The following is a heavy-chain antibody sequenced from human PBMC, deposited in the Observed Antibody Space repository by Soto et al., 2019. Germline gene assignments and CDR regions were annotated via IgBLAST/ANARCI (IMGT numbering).Heavy chain of an antibody. V-gene: IGHV3-21*01. D-gene: IGHD3-10*01. Sequence: EVQLVESGGGLVKPGGSLRLSCAASGFTFSSYSMNWVRQAPGKGLEWVSSISSSSSYIYYADSVKGRFTISRDNAKNSLYLQMNSLRAEDTAVYYCAGDCVERLWFGLYYDYMDVWGKGTTVTVSS. CDR3: AGDCVERLWFGLYYDYMDV. J-gene: IGHJ6*03. CDR1: GFTFSSYS. CDR2: ISSSSSYI.